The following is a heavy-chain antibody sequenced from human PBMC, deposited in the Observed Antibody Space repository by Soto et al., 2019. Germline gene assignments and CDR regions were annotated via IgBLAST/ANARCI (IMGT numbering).Heavy chain of an antibody. Sequence: QLQLQESGPGLVKPSETLSLTCTVSGGSIGSSSYYWGWIRQPPGKGLEWIGSIYYSGSTYYNPSLKSRVTISVDTSKNQFSLKLHSVTAADTAVYYCATLWFGEGNYWGQGTLVTVSS. D-gene: IGHD3-10*01. CDR2: IYYSGST. V-gene: IGHV4-39*01. J-gene: IGHJ4*02. CDR1: GGSIGSSSYY. CDR3: ATLWFGEGNY.